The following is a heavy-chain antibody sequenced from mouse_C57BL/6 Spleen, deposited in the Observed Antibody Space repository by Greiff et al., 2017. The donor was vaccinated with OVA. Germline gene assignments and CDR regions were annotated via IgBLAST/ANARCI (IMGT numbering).Heavy chain of an antibody. CDR3: ARDGHGPDGNFDG. CDR2: INYDGSST. Sequence: EVQLVESEGGLVQPGSSMKLSCTASGFTFSDYYMAWVRQVPEKGLEWVANINYDGSSTYYLDSLKSRFIISRDNAKNILYLQMSSLKSEDTATYYCARDGHGPDGNFDGWGTGTTVTVSS. V-gene: IGHV5-16*01. CDR1: GFTFSDYY. D-gene: IGHD2-3*01. J-gene: IGHJ1*03.